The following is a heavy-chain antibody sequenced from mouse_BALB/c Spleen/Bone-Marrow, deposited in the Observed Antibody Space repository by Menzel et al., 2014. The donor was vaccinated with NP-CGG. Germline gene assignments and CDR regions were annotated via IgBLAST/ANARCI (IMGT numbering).Heavy chain of an antibody. D-gene: IGHD2-1*01. CDR3: AGGGNCAWFAY. CDR1: GFTFSSFG. J-gene: IGHJ3*01. Sequence: EVKLMGSGGALVQPRGSRKPSCAASGFTFSSFGMHWVRKAPEKGLEWVAYISRGSSTIYYADTGQGRFTISKDNHNNSLFMQMTSLRSEDAAMYCCAGGGNCAWFAYWGQGTLVTVSA. CDR2: ISRGSSTI. V-gene: IGHV5-17*02.